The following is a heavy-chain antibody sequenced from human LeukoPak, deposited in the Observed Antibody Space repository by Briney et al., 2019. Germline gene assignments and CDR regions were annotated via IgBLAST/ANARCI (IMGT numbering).Heavy chain of an antibody. CDR2: ISSSSSYM. D-gene: IGHD3-3*01. CDR1: GFTFSSYS. V-gene: IGHV3-21*04. J-gene: IGHJ4*02. Sequence: GGSLRLSCAASGFTFSSYSMNWVRQAPGKGLEWVSSISSSSSYMYYADSVKGRFTISRDNAKNSLYLQMDSLRVEDTALYYCARGIRFLEWLSGFDYWGQGTLVTVSS. CDR3: ARGIRFLEWLSGFDY.